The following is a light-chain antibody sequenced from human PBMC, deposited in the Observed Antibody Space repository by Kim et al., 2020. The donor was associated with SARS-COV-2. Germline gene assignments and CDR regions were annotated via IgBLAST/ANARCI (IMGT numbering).Light chain of an antibody. CDR3: QQYHNWPPT. J-gene: IGKJ1*01. CDR2: GAS. CDR1: QGISTN. V-gene: IGKV3D-15*01. Sequence: EIVVTQSPVPLSVSPGERATLSCRASQGISTNLAWYQQKPGQAPRLLISGASTRATGIPARFSGGGSGTEFTLTISSLQSEDLALYYCQQYHNWPPTFGQGTKVDIK.